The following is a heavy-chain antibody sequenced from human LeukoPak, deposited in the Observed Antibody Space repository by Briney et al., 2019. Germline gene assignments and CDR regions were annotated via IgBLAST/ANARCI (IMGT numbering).Heavy chain of an antibody. J-gene: IGHJ3*01. D-gene: IGHD3-10*01. CDR3: ARHEWFGVYDAFDV. CDR2: IYHSGST. V-gene: IGHV4-38-2*02. Sequence: SETLSLTCTVSGYSISSGYYWGWIRQPPGKGLEWIGSIYHSGSTYYNPSLKSRVTISVDTSKNQFSLKLSSVTAADTAVYYCARHEWFGVYDAFDVWGQGTMVIVSS. CDR1: GYSISSGYY.